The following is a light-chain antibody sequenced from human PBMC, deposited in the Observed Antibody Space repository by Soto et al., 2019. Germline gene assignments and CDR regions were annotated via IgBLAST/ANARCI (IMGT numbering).Light chain of an antibody. CDR1: QSVSSSY. CDR3: QQYGSSPIT. J-gene: IGKJ5*01. V-gene: IGKV3D-20*01. CDR2: DTS. Sequence: VVLTQSPATLSLSPGERGTHSCGASQSVSSSYVAWYQHKPGLAPRLLIHDTSSRAIGIPDRLSGSKSGTNFTLTIRRMEPEDVGMYYCQQYGSSPITFGQGTRLEIK.